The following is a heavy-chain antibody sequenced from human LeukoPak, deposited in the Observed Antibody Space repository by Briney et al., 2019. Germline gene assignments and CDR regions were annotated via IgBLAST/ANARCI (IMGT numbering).Heavy chain of an antibody. D-gene: IGHD2-2*02. CDR3: ARIDCSSTSCYTGTNYYYYYGMDV. J-gene: IGHJ6*02. V-gene: IGHV1-18*01. CDR1: GGTFSSYA. CDR2: ISSYNGYT. Sequence: ASVKVSCKASGGTFSSYAISWVRQAPGQGLEWMGWISSYNGYTNYAQNLQGRVTMTTDTSTSTAYMELRSLRSDDTAVYYCARIDCSSTSCYTGTNYYYYYGMDVWGQGTTVTVSS.